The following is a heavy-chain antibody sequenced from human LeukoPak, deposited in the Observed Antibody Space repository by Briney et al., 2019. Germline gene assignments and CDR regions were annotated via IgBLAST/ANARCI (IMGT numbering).Heavy chain of an antibody. CDR2: IYSGGST. D-gene: IGHD3-22*01. V-gene: IGHV3-53*01. CDR3: ARGQSADSSGYYLGYDYYYGMDV. CDR1: GFTVSSNY. J-gene: IGHJ6*02. Sequence: GGSLRLSCAASGFTVSSNYMSWVRQAPGKGLEWVSVIYSGGSTYYADSVEGRFTISRDNSKNTLYLQMNSLRAEDTAVYYCARGQSADSSGYYLGYDYYYGMDVWGQGTTVTVSS.